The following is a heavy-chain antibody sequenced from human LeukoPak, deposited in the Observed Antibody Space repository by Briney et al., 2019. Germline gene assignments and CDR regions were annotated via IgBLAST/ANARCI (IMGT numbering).Heavy chain of an antibody. Sequence: ASVKVSCKASGYTFTSYAVIWVRQAPGQGLEWMGWINTDTGNPTYAQGFTGRFVFSLDTSVSTAYLQISSLKAEDIAVYHCARGRRYCSSTSCPYYYYMDVWGKGTTVTVSS. CDR2: INTDTGNP. CDR1: GYTFTSYA. CDR3: ARGRRYCSSTSCPYYYYMDV. V-gene: IGHV7-4-1*02. D-gene: IGHD2-2*01. J-gene: IGHJ6*03.